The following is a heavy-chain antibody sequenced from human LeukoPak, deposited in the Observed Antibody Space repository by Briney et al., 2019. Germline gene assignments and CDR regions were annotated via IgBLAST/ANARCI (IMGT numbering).Heavy chain of an antibody. J-gene: IGHJ6*03. CDR2: IKQDGREK. CDR3: ARDAGYYYYYMDV. CDR1: GFTFSSYW. V-gene: IGHV3-7*01. Sequence: GGSLRLSCAVSGFTFSSYWMSWVRQAPGKGLEWVANIKQDGREKYYVDSVKGRFTISRDNAKNSLYLQMNSLRAEDTAVYYCARDAGYYYYYMDVWGKGTTVTISS.